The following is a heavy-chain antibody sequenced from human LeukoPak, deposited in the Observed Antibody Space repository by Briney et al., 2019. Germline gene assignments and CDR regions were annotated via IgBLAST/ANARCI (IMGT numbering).Heavy chain of an antibody. Sequence: PSETLSLTCAVYGGSFSGYYWSWIRQPPGKGLEWIGEINHSGSTNYNPSLKSRVTISVDTSKNQFSLKLSSVTAADTAVYYCARDGGYCSGGSCYSRWFDPWGQGTLVTVSS. J-gene: IGHJ5*02. CDR3: ARDGGYCSGGSCYSRWFDP. D-gene: IGHD2-15*01. V-gene: IGHV4-34*01. CDR2: INHSGST. CDR1: GGSFSGYY.